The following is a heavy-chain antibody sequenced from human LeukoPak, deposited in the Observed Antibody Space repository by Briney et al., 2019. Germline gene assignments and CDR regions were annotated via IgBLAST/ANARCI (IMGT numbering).Heavy chain of an antibody. CDR2: TSSSGSII. J-gene: IGHJ6*02. CDR1: GFTLSSYE. D-gene: IGHD4-11*01. Sequence: GGSLRLSCAASGFTLSSYEMNWVRQAPGKGLEWVSYTSSSGSIISYADSVKGRFTISRDNAKNSLYLQMNSLRAEDTAVYYRARDYTNYYYYGMDVWGQGTTVTVSS. V-gene: IGHV3-48*03. CDR3: ARDYTNYYYYGMDV.